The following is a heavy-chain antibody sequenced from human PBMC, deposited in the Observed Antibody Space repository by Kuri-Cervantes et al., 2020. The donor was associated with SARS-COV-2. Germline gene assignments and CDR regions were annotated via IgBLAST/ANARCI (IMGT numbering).Heavy chain of an antibody. Sequence: ASVKVSCKASGGAFSSYPLSWVRQAPGQGLEWMGIINPSGGSTSYAQKFQGRVTMTRDTSTSTVYMELSSLRSEDTAVYYCASTSGSHPVFDYWGQGTLVTVSS. J-gene: IGHJ4*02. CDR1: GGAFSSYP. CDR3: ASTSGSHPVFDY. CDR2: INPSGGST. V-gene: IGHV1-46*01. D-gene: IGHD3-10*01.